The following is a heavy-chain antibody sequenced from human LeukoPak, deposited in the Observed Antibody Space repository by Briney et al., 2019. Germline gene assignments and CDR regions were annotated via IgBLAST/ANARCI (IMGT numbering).Heavy chain of an antibody. Sequence: GGSLRLSCAASGFTVSSNYMSWVRQGPGKGLEWVALIYNDGSTHYTDSVKGRFTISRDTSRNTLFLQMNSLRVEDTAFYYCARDRGLERGATDYWGQGTLVTVSS. CDR3: ARDRGLERGATDY. V-gene: IGHV3-53*01. J-gene: IGHJ4*02. CDR2: IYNDGST. CDR1: GFTVSSNY. D-gene: IGHD1-26*01.